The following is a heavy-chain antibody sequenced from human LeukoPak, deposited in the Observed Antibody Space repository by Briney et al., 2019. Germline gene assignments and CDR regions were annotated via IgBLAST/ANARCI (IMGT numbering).Heavy chain of an antibody. CDR3: ARASSKQLAGYLPDGFDI. D-gene: IGHD3-9*01. Sequence: GGSLRLSCAASGFTFSSYSMNWVRQAPGKGLEWVSSISSSGTYVYYADSVKGRFTISGDNAKNSLSLQMNSLRADDAAVYYCARASSKQLAGYLPDGFDIWGQGTTVTVSS. CDR2: ISSSGTYV. J-gene: IGHJ3*02. V-gene: IGHV3-21*01. CDR1: GFTFSSYS.